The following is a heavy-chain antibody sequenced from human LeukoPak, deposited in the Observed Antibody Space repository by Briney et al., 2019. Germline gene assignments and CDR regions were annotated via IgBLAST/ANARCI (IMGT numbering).Heavy chain of an antibody. J-gene: IGHJ4*02. CDR1: GFTVSSNY. D-gene: IGHD3-3*01. CDR2: ISGSGGST. Sequence: GGSLRLSCAASGFTVSSNYMSWVRQAPGKGLEWVSAISGSGGSTYSADSVKGRFTISRDNSKNTLYLQMNSLRAEDTAVYYCAKQYYDFWSGYQNWGQGTLVTVSS. V-gene: IGHV3-23*01. CDR3: AKQYYDFWSGYQN.